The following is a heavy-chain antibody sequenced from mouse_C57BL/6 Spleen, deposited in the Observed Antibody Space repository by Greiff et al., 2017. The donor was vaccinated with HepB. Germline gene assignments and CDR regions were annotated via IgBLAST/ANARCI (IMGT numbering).Heavy chain of an antibody. V-gene: IGHV7-3*01. CDR2: IRNKANGYTT. Sequence: EVNVVESGGGLVQPGGSLSLSCAASGFTFTDYYMSWVRQPPGKALEWLGFIRNKANGYTTEYSASVKGRFTISRDNSQSILYLQMNALRAEDSATYYCARYDGYDAMDYWGQGTSVTVSS. CDR1: GFTFTDYY. J-gene: IGHJ4*01. CDR3: ARYDGYDAMDY.